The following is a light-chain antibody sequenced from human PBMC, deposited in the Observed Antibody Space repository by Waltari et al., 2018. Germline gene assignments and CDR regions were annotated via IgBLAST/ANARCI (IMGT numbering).Light chain of an antibody. V-gene: IGKV2-28*01. CDR1: QSLLHSNGYNY. CDR2: LGS. CDR3: MQALQTPRT. J-gene: IGKJ2*02. Sequence: DIVMTQSPLSLPVTPGEPASISCRSSQSLLHSNGYNYLDWYVQKPGQSPQLLIYLGSNRASGVPDRFSGSGSGTDFKLKISRVEAEDVGVYYCMQALQTPRTFGQGTKLEIK.